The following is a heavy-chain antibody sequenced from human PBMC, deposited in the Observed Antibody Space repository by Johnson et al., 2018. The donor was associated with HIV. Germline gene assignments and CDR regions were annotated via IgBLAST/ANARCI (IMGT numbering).Heavy chain of an antibody. V-gene: IGHV3-30*18. CDR1: GFTVSSSS. Sequence: QVQLVESGGGLIQPGGSLRLSCAASGFTVSSSSLSWVRQAPGKGLEWVAGITYDGTNKYYADSVKGRFTLSRDNSKNTLDLQMNSLTIEDTAVFYCAKTRMGGILDAFDLWGQGTMVIVS. CDR2: ITYDGTNK. D-gene: IGHD3-10*01. J-gene: IGHJ3*01. CDR3: AKTRMGGILDAFDL.